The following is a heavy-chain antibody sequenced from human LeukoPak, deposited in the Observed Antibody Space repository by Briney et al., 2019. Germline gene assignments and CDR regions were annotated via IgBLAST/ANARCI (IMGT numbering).Heavy chain of an antibody. V-gene: IGHV1-8*03. D-gene: IGHD7-27*01. CDR1: GYIFNTFD. CDR3: ARQFNWGSEFDY. Sequence: ASLKVSCKASGYIFNTFDINWVRQAPGQGLEWLGSIIPYTDKIDSAQKFQDRLTIFNNASVSTAYMELSSLKASDTAMYYCARQFNWGSEFDYWGQGTLVTVSS. CDR2: IIPYTDKI. J-gene: IGHJ4*02.